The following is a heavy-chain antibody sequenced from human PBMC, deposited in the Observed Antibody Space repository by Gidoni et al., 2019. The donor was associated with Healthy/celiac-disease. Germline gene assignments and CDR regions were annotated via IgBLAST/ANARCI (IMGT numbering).Heavy chain of an antibody. D-gene: IGHD2-15*01. V-gene: IGHV3-7*03. Sequence: EVQLVESGGGLVQPGGSLRLSCAASGFTFSSYWMSWVRQAPGQGLEWVANIKQDGSEKYYVDSVKGRFTIARDNAKNSLYLQMNSLRAEDTAVYYCARDKGYCSGGSCYLRYYYGMDVWGQGTTVTVSS. CDR2: IKQDGSEK. CDR3: ARDKGYCSGGSCYLRYYYGMDV. J-gene: IGHJ6*02. CDR1: GFTFSSYW.